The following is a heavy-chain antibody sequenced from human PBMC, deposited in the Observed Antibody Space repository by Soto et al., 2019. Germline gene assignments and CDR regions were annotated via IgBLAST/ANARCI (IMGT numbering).Heavy chain of an antibody. CDR2: ISYDVSDK. Sequence: QVQLVESGGGVVQTWTSLRLSCAASGFTFSSYGMHWVRQAPGKGLEWVALISYDVSDKYYADSVKGRFTISRDNSKKTLYRQMNSMRPEDTAVYYCAKDAGHCSGGRCSNYDYWGQGTLVTVSS. CDR3: AKDAGHCSGGRCSNYDY. V-gene: IGHV3-30*18. CDR1: GFTFSSYG. D-gene: IGHD2-15*01. J-gene: IGHJ4*02.